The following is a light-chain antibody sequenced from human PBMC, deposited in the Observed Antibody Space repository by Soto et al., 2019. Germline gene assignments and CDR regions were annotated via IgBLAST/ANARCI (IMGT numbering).Light chain of an antibody. V-gene: IGLV2-14*01. CDR3: GSYTTTYVRI. Sequence: QSALTQPASVSGSPGQSITISCTGTSSDVGRYNYVSWYQQHPGRAPKLIIYEVSTRPSGVSDRFSGSKSGTVASLNISGLQDADEADYYCGSYTTTYVRIFGTGTKVTVL. CDR2: EVS. J-gene: IGLJ1*01. CDR1: SSDVGRYNY.